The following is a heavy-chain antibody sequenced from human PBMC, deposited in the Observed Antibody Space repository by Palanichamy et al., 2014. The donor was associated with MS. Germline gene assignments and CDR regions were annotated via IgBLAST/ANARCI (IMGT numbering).Heavy chain of an antibody. J-gene: IGHJ4*02. CDR3: ARGGVAFSSAGGSRLPLDY. CDR2: ISVYNGNT. V-gene: IGHV1-18*01. CDR1: GYSFTNSA. D-gene: IGHD3-10*01. Sequence: QVQLVQSGPEVKKPGASVTVSCKASGYSFTNSAISWVRQAPGQGLEWMGWISVYNGNTDYAEKFQGRVTMTTDTSTTTATVELRSLRSDDTAVYYCARGGVAFSSAGGSRLPLDYWGQGTLVTVSS.